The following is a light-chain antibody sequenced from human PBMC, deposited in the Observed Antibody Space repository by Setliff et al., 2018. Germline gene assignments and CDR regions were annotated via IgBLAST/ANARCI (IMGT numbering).Light chain of an antibody. CDR1: SSDIGDYNY. CDR2: DVD. J-gene: IGLJ1*01. Sequence: QSALGQPPSASGSPGQSVTISCTGTSSDIGDYNYVSWYQHHPGKAPKLLIYDVDKRPSGVPDRFSGSKSGNTASLTVSGLQADDEADYYCGAYAGSSKKIFGTGTKSPS. V-gene: IGLV2-8*01. CDR3: GAYAGSSKKI.